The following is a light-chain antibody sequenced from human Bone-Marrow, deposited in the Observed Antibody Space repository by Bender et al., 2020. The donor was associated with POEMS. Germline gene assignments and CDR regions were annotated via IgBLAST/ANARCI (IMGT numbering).Light chain of an antibody. V-gene: IGLV2-23*02. J-gene: IGLJ2*01. Sequence: QSALTQPASVSGSPGQSITISCTGTTNDIGGHNYVSWYQQHPGKVPKLIISEVSKRPSGVSTRFSGSQSGNTASLTISGLQAEDEADYYCCSYAGSSPVVFGGGTKLTVL. CDR2: EVS. CDR1: TNDIGGHNY. CDR3: CSYAGSSPVV.